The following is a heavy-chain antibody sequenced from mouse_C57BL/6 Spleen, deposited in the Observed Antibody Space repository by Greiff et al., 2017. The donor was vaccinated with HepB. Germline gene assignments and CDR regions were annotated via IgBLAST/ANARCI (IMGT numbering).Heavy chain of an antibody. D-gene: IGHD1-1*01. CDR2: IDPETGGT. J-gene: IGHJ1*03. V-gene: IGHV1-15*01. CDR1: GYTFTDYE. Sequence: VQLQQSGAELVRPGASVTLSCKASGYTFTDYEMHWVKQTPVHGLEWIGAIDPETGGTAYNQKFKGKAILTADKSSSTAYMELRSLTSEDSAVYYCTRYYGSFPDVWGTGTTVTVSS. CDR3: TRYYGSFPDV.